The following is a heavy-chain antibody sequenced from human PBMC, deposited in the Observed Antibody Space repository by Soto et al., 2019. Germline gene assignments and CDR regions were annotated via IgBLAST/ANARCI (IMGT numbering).Heavy chain of an antibody. J-gene: IGHJ4*02. Sequence: EVQLVESGGGLVQPGGSLRLSCAAYGFIFSTYNMNWVRQAPGKGLEWVSYISSSSSTIYYADSVKGRFTISRDNAKNSLYLQMNSLRDEDTAVYYCARNAYGSSGSFHYWGQGTLVTVSS. D-gene: IGHD3-22*01. CDR2: ISSSSSTI. CDR3: ARNAYGSSGSFHY. V-gene: IGHV3-48*02. CDR1: GFIFSTYN.